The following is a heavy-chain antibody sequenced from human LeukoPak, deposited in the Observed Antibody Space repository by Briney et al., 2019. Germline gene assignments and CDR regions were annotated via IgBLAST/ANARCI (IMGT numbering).Heavy chain of an antibody. D-gene: IGHD4-17*01. J-gene: IGHJ4*02. CDR1: GGSISSYY. CDR2: IYYSGST. Sequence: SETLSLTCTVSGGSISSYYWSWIRQPPGKGLEWIGYIYYSGSTNYNPSLKSRVTISVDTSKNQFFLKLSSVTAADTAVYYCARGFDYGAVYWGQGTLVTVSS. CDR3: ARGFDYGAVY. V-gene: IGHV4-59*01.